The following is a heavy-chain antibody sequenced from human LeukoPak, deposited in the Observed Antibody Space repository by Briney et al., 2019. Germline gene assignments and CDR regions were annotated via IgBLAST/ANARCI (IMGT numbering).Heavy chain of an antibody. V-gene: IGHV1-8*01. CDR1: GYTFTSYD. J-gene: IGHJ4*02. CDR3: ARGRGSSSWYDY. D-gene: IGHD6-13*01. Sequence: ASVKVSCKASGYTFTSYDINWVRQATGQGPEWMGWMNPNSGNTGYAQKFQGRVTMTRNTSISTAYMELSSLRSEDTAVYYCARGRGSSSWYDYWGQGTLVTVSS. CDR2: MNPNSGNT.